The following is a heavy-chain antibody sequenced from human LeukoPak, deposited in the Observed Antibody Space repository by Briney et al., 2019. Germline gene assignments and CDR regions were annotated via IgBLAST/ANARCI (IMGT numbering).Heavy chain of an antibody. CDR1: GFTFSSYW. CDR2: IKHDGSEK. Sequence: GGSLSLSCAASGFTFSSYWMSWVRQAPGKGLEWVANIKHDGSEKYYVDSVKGRFAISRDNAKNSLYLQMNSLGAEDTAVYYCARAPREWLLGYYFDYWGQGTLVTVSS. J-gene: IGHJ4*02. V-gene: IGHV3-7*01. CDR3: ARAPREWLLGYYFDY. D-gene: IGHD3-3*01.